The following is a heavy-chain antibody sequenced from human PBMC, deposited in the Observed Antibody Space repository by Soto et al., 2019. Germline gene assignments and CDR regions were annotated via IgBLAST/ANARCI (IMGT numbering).Heavy chain of an antibody. J-gene: IGHJ5*02. Sequence: PSETLSLTCAVYGGSFSGYYWSWIRQPPGKGLEWIGEINHSGSTNYNPSLKSRVTISVDTSKNQFSLKLSSVTAADTAVYYCARGGSYYDSSGYYPTARFDPWGQGTLVTVSS. CDR3: ARGGSYYDSSGYYPTARFDP. D-gene: IGHD3-22*01. CDR2: INHSGST. CDR1: GGSFSGYY. V-gene: IGHV4-34*01.